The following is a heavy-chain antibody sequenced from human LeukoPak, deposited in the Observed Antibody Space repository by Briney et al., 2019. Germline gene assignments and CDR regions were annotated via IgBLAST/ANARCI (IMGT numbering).Heavy chain of an antibody. V-gene: IGHV3-7*01. D-gene: IGHD2-15*01. CDR2: IKEDGSEK. CDR1: EFTFRNYW. Sequence: GGSLRLSCAASEFTFRNYWMSWVHQAPGKGLEWVANIKEDGSEKYYVDSVKGRFTISRDSAKNSLYLQMNSLRAEDTAVYYCASSPSSGYCSGGNCPFFDYWGQGTLVTVSS. J-gene: IGHJ4*02. CDR3: ASSPSSGYCSGGNCPFFDY.